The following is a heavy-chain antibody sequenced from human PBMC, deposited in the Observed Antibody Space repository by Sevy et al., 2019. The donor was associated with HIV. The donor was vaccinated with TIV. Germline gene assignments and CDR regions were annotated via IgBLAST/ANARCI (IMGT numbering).Heavy chain of an antibody. D-gene: IGHD3-16*01. CDR1: IFTFNIYG. CDR3: TRETTYYDASGPVPGDI. Sequence: GGSLRLSCAASIFTFNIYGMQWVRQAPGKGLEWVAYMRKDGLTTYYADSMKGGFTISRDSSKKTLYLQMNSLRIEDAALYYCTRETTYYDASGPVPGDIWGQGTMVTVSS. V-gene: IGHV3-30*02. CDR2: MRKDGLTT. J-gene: IGHJ3*02.